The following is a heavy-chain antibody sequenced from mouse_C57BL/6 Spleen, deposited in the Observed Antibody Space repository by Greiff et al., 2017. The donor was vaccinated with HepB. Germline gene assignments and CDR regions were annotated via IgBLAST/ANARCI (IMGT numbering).Heavy chain of an antibody. D-gene: IGHD1-1*01. J-gene: IGHJ4*01. V-gene: IGHV1-15*01. CDR1: GYTFTDYE. CDR3: TRTLHYYGSSPYAMDY. Sequence: QVQLKESGAELVRPGASVTLSCKASGYTFTDYEMHWVKQTPVHGLEWIGAIDPETGGTAYNQKFKGKAILTADKSSSTAYMELRSLTSEDSAVYDCTRTLHYYGSSPYAMDYWGQGTSVTVSS. CDR2: IDPETGGT.